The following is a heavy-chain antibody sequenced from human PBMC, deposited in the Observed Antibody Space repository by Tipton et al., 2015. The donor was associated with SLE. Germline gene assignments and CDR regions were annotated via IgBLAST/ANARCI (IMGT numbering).Heavy chain of an antibody. D-gene: IGHD6-13*01. V-gene: IGHV4-39*02. CDR2: IYYGGTT. CDR1: GDSMSRSGYY. J-gene: IGHJ3*01. CDR3: ARENVAADGALDV. Sequence: TLSLTCTVSGDSMSRSGYYWVWIRQSPGKGLEWIGRIYYGGTTYYNPSLEGRVTISIDTSRKHYSLDLSSVTAADTAVYYCARENVAADGALDVWGQGTMVTVSS.